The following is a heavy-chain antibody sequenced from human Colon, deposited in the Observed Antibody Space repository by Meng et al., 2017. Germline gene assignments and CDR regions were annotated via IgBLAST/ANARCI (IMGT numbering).Heavy chain of an antibody. D-gene: IGHD2-21*01. J-gene: IGHJ4*02. Sequence: QLQLQESGPGLVKPSETLSLTCSVSGGSISSVTHYWGWVRQPPGKGLEWIGSVYYSGTTYYSPSLKSRVTISVDTSKNQFSLKLSSVTAADTAVYYCARRDAVIKGVDCWGQGTLVTVSS. V-gene: IGHV4-39*01. CDR3: ARRDAVIKGVDC. CDR1: GGSISSVTHY. CDR2: VYYSGTT.